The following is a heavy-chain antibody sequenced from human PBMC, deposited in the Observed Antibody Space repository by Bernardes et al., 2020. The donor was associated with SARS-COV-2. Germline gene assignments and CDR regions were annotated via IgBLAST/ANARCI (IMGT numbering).Heavy chain of an antibody. J-gene: IGHJ4*02. CDR3: ARDPFDYYGSGSYYNIY. V-gene: IGHV3-21*01. D-gene: IGHD3-10*01. CDR1: GFTFSSYS. CDR2: ISSSSSYI. Sequence: GGSLSLSCAASGFTFSSYSMNWVRQAPGKGLEWVSSISSSSSYIYYADSVKGRFTISRDNAKNSLYLQMNSLRAEDTAVYYCARDPFDYYGSGSYYNIYWGQGTLVTVSS.